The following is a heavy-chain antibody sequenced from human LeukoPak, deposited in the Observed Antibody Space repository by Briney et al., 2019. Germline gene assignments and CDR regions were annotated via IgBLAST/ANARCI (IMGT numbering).Heavy chain of an antibody. CDR2: IWYDGSNK. CDR3: AVSSGWYQGFDY. V-gene: IGHV3-33*01. D-gene: IGHD6-19*01. Sequence: GRSLRLSCAASGFTFSSYGMHWVRQAPGKGLEWVAVIWYDGSNKYYADSVKGRFTISRDNSKNTLYLQMNSLRAEDTAVYYCAVSSGWYQGFDYWGQGTLVTVSS. CDR1: GFTFSSYG. J-gene: IGHJ4*02.